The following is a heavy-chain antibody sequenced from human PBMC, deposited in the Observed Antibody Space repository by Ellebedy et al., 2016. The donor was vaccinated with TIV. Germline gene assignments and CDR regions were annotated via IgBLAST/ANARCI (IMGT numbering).Heavy chain of an antibody. CDR3: ARSGSVGDYLDY. Sequence: ASVKVSXXASGYTFTSYGISWVRQAPGQGLEWMGWISAYNGNTNYAQKLQGRVTMTTDTSTSTAYMELRSLRSDDTAVYYCARSGSVGDYLDYWGQGTLVTVSS. V-gene: IGHV1-18*04. J-gene: IGHJ4*02. D-gene: IGHD5-12*01. CDR1: GYTFTSYG. CDR2: ISAYNGNT.